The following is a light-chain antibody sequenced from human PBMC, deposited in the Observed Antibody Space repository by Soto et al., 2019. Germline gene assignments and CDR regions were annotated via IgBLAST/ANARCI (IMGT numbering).Light chain of an antibody. CDR2: AAS. J-gene: IGKJ3*01. V-gene: IGKV1-27*01. CDR1: QGSRNF. CDR3: QKYSSVPV. Sequence: DIQMTQSPTSLSASVGERVTITCRASQGSRNFVAWYQQKPGKSPKLLIYAASTLQSGVPSRFSGSGSGTDFTLTINSLQPEDVATYSCQKYSSVPVFGPGTKVEIK.